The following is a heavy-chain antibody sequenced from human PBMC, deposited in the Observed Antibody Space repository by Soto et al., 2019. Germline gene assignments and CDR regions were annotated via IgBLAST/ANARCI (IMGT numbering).Heavy chain of an antibody. CDR3: TTGAAAGTNIKLGCFDL. CDR1: DFVYSGGR. D-gene: IGHD6-13*01. CDR2: IKSKTDGGTT. Sequence: GGSDRQTVADADFVYSGGRRNRNRQAPGKGLEWVGRIKSKTDGGTTDYAAPVKGRFTISRDDSKNTLYLQMNSLKTEDTAVYYCTTGAAAGTNIKLGCFDLWGRGTLVTVPQ. V-gene: IGHV3-15*07. J-gene: IGHJ2*01.